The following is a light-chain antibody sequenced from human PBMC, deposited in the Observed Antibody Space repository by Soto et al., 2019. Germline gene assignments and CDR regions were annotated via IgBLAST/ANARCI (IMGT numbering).Light chain of an antibody. Sequence: EIVLTQSPGTLSLSPGERATLSCRASQSVSSNYLAWYQQKPGQAPRLLIYGASSRATGIPDRFSGGGSGTDFTLTISRLEPEDFAVYYCQHSSPYTFGQGTKLEI. CDR1: QSVSSNY. CDR2: GAS. V-gene: IGKV3-20*01. J-gene: IGKJ2*01. CDR3: QHSSPYT.